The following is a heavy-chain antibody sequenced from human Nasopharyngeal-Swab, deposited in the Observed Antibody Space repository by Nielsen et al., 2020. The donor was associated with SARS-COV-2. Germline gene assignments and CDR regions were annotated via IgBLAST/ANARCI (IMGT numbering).Heavy chain of an antibody. V-gene: IGHV3-11*04. CDR2: ISSSGSTI. Sequence: GESLNISCAASGFTFSDYYMSWIRQAPGTGLEWDSYISSSGSTIYYADSVKGRFTISRDNAKNSLYLQMNSLRAEDTAVYYCAREGEIVGATVDYWGQGTLVTVSS. J-gene: IGHJ4*02. CDR3: AREGEIVGATVDY. D-gene: IGHD1-26*01. CDR1: GFTFSDYY.